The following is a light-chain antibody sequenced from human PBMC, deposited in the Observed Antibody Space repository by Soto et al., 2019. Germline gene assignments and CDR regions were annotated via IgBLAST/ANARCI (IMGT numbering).Light chain of an antibody. CDR2: GAS. Sequence: EIVLTQSPGTLSLSPGERATLSCKASQSVKNNYFAWYQHKPGQAPRLLIYGASNRATGIPDRFSGSGSGTDFTLTISRLEPEDFAVYYCQQYGSSGTFGQGTKVDIK. J-gene: IGKJ1*01. CDR3: QQYGSSGT. CDR1: QSVKNNY. V-gene: IGKV3-20*01.